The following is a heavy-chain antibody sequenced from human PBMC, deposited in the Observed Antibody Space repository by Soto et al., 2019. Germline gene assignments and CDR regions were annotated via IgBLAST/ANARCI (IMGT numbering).Heavy chain of an antibody. CDR2: ISSSSSYI. CDR1: GFTFSSYS. CDR3: ARDQGYCSSTSCSYYFDY. J-gene: IGHJ4*02. V-gene: IGHV3-21*01. D-gene: IGHD2-2*01. Sequence: NPGGSLRLSCAASGFTFSSYSMNWVRQAPGKGLEWVSSISSSSSYIYYADSVKGRFTISRDNAKNSLYLQMNSLRAEDTAVYYCARDQGYCSSTSCSYYFDYWGQGTLVTVSS.